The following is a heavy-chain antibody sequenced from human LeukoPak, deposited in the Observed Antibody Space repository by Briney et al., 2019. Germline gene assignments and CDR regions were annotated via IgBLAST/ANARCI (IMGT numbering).Heavy chain of an antibody. CDR2: ISFDGNNK. Sequence: QAGRSLRLSCAASGFTFSSNAMHWVRQAPGKGLEWVAIISFDGNNKYYADSVKGRFTISRDNSKNTLYLKMNSLRTEDTAMYYCARDPKGGYSYGWGAFDIWGHGTMVTVSS. J-gene: IGHJ3*02. V-gene: IGHV3-30*04. CDR3: ARDPKGGYSYGWGAFDI. D-gene: IGHD5-18*01. CDR1: GFTFSSNA.